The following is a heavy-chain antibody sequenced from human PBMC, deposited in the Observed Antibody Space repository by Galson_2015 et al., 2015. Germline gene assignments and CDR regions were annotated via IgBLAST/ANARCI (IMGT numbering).Heavy chain of an antibody. J-gene: IGHJ4*02. Sequence: SLRLSCAASGFTFSSYSMNWVRQAPGKGLEWVSSISSSSSYIYYADSVKGRFTISRDNAKNSLYLQMNSLRAEDTAVYYCARDDGRYDYVWGSYLYWGQGTLVTVSS. CDR2: ISSSSSYI. D-gene: IGHD3-16*02. CDR3: ARDDGRYDYVWGSYLY. CDR1: GFTFSSYS. V-gene: IGHV3-21*01.